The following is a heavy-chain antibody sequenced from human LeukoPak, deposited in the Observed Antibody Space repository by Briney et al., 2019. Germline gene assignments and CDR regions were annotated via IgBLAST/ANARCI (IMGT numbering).Heavy chain of an antibody. Sequence: GGSLRLSCAASGFTLSNYDMNWVRQAPGKGLEWVSSISTSSRYIYYKDSVRGRFTISRDDAKNSLYLEMNSLRAEDTAVYYCARADCSSSTCYLRRSWLDPWGQGTLVTVSS. D-gene: IGHD2-2*01. V-gene: IGHV3-21*01. CDR3: ARADCSSSTCYLRRSWLDP. CDR2: ISTSSRYI. CDR1: GFTLSNYD. J-gene: IGHJ5*02.